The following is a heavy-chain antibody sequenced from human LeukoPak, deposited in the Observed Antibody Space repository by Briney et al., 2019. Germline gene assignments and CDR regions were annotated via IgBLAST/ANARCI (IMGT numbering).Heavy chain of an antibody. D-gene: IGHD3-9*01. Sequence: ASVKVSCKASGYTFTGYYMHWVRQAPGQGLEWMGWINPNSGGTNYAQKFQGRVTMTRDTSTSTAYMELSRLRSDDTAVYYCARGSGYFDWLSPYHYYGMDVWGQGTTVTVSS. CDR3: ARGSGYFDWLSPYHYYGMDV. V-gene: IGHV1-2*02. CDR2: INPNSGGT. J-gene: IGHJ6*02. CDR1: GYTFTGYY.